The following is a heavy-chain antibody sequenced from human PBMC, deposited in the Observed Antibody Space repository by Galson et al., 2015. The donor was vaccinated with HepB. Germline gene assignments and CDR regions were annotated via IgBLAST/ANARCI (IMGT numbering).Heavy chain of an antibody. V-gene: IGHV3-23*01. Sequence: SLRLSCAASGFIFSSYAMSWVRQAPGKGLEWVSTVTGNAEVTYYSDSVKGRFTISRDNSKNTLYLQLNSLRAGDTAVYYCAKNSGGVGYCSGGSCYFDNWGQGTLVTVSS. CDR2: VTGNAEVT. CDR3: AKNSGGVGYCSGGSCYFDN. D-gene: IGHD2-15*01. J-gene: IGHJ4*02. CDR1: GFIFSSYA.